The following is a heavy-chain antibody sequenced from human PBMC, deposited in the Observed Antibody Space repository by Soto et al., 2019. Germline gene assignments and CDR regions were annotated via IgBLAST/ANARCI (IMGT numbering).Heavy chain of an antibody. J-gene: IGHJ5*02. CDR1: GVTFSSYG. V-gene: IGHV3-33*08. CDR3: ARRGYSGYVLFDP. Sequence: PGGSLRLSCAASGVTFSSYGMHWVRQAPGKGLEWVAIIWYDGSNKYYADSVKGRFTISRDNSKNTLYLQMNSLRAEDTAVYYCARRGYSGYVLFDPWGQGTLVTVSS. CDR2: IWYDGSNK. D-gene: IGHD5-12*01.